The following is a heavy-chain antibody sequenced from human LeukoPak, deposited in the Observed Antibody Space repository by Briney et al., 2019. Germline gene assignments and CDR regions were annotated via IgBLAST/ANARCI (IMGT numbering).Heavy chain of an antibody. D-gene: IGHD6-13*01. CDR3: AREEDSSSWYRYYYYYMDV. J-gene: IGHJ6*03. CDR1: GGSISSYY. V-gene: IGHV4-4*07. CDR2: IYTSGST. Sequence: SETLSLTCTVSGGSISSYYWSWIRQPAGKGLEWIGRIYTSGSTNYNPSLKSRVTMSVDTSKNQFSLKLSSVTAADTAVYYCAREEDSSSWYRYYYYYMDVWGKGTTVTVSS.